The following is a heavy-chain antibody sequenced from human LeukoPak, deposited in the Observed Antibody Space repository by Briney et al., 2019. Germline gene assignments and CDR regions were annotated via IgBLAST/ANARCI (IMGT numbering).Heavy chain of an antibody. V-gene: IGHV3-23*01. D-gene: IGHD2-2*01. Sequence: GGSLRLSCAASGFTFSTYAMNWVRQAPGKGLEWVSGISGGGGNAYYADSVKGRFTVSRDNSKNTLYLQMSNLRAEDTAVYYCVKRPADCSSIGCPPINSYYNGLDVWGQGTTVTVSS. CDR1: GFTFSTYA. CDR3: VKRPADCSSIGCPPINSYYNGLDV. CDR2: ISGGGGNA. J-gene: IGHJ6*02.